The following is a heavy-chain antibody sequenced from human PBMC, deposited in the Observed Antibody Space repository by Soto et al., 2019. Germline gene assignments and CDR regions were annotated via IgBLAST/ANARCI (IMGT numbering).Heavy chain of an antibody. V-gene: IGHV4-4*02. CDR3: AGYDSSGYYYGHDY. J-gene: IGHJ4*02. D-gene: IGHD3-22*01. Sequence: QVQLQESGPGLVKPSGTLSLTCAVSGGSISSSNWWSWVRQPPGKGLEWIGEIYHSGSTNYNPSLKSRVTISVDKSKDQFSLKLSCVTAADTAVYYCAGYDSSGYYYGHDYWGQGTLVTVSS. CDR1: GGSISSSNW. CDR2: IYHSGST.